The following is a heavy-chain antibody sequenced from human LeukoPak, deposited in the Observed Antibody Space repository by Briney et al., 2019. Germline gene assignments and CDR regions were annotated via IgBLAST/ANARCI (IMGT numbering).Heavy chain of an antibody. CDR3: AKDGQWLVPVWFDP. Sequence: SGGSLRPSCAASGFTFSSYAMSWVRQAPGKGLEWVSAISGSGGSTYYADSVKGRFTISRDNSKNTLYLQMNSLRAEDTAVYYCAKDGQWLVPVWFDPWGQGTLVTVSS. CDR2: ISGSGGST. V-gene: IGHV3-23*01. CDR1: GFTFSSYA. J-gene: IGHJ5*02. D-gene: IGHD6-19*01.